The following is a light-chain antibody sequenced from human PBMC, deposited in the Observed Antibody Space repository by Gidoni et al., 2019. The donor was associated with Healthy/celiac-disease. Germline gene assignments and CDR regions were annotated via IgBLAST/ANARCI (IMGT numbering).Light chain of an antibody. Sequence: EILLTQSPATLSLSPGERATLSCRASQSVSSYLAWYQQKPGQAPRLLISDASNRATGIPARFSGSGSGTDFTLTISSLEPEDFAVYYCQRRSNWPPWTFGQGTKVEIK. V-gene: IGKV3-11*01. CDR2: DAS. CDR3: QRRSNWPPWT. CDR1: QSVSSY. J-gene: IGKJ1*01.